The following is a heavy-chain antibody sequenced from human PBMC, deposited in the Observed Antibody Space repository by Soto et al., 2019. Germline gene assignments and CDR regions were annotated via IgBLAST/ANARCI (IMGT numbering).Heavy chain of an antibody. CDR2: IYYSGST. CDR3: ARQSQWLGNNWFDP. V-gene: IGHV4-39*01. Sequence: QLQLQESGPGLVKPSETLSLTCTVSGGSISSSSYYWGCIRQPPGKGLEWIGSIYYSGSTYYNPSLKSRVTISVDTSKNQFSLKLSSVTAADTAVYYCARQSQWLGNNWFDPWGQGTLVTVSS. D-gene: IGHD6-19*01. J-gene: IGHJ5*02. CDR1: GGSISSSSYY.